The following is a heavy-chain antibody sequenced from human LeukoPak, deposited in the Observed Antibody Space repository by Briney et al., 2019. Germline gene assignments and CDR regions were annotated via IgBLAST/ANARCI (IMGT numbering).Heavy chain of an antibody. CDR1: RASISDNY. CDR2: THTSGDT. CDR3: TIGGASGSLAH. D-gene: IGHD6-13*01. Sequence: SETLSLTCTVSRASISDNYWSWSRQPAGKALEWIGRTHTSGDTNYNPSLKSRASVSVDTSKKQFYLSLRYVTAADTAVYYCTIGGASGSLAHWGPGTLVTVSS. J-gene: IGHJ4*02. V-gene: IGHV4-4*07.